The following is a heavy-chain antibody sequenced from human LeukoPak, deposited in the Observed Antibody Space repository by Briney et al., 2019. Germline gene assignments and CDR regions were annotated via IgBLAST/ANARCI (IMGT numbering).Heavy chain of an antibody. V-gene: IGHV6-1*01. CDR2: TLYRSNWYN. J-gene: IGHJ4*02. D-gene: IGHD2-15*01. Sequence: SQTLSLTCAVSGDIVSNKDAGWHWGRESRSRGREWLVRTLYRSNWYNDYAVSVKGPITVTADTSKNQFSLHLNSVTPDDTAVYYCGRTVGYFDYWGQGILVTVSS. CDR1: GDIVSNKDAG. CDR3: GRTVGYFDY.